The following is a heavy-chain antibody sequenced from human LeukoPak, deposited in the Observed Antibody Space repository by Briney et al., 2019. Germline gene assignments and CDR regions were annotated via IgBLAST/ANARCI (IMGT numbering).Heavy chain of an antibody. D-gene: IGHD6-6*01. V-gene: IGHV3-20*04. CDR1: GFTFDDYG. CDR2: INWNGGST. J-gene: IGHJ4*02. Sequence: GGSLRLSCAASGFTFDDYGMSWVRQAPGKGLEWVSGINWNGGSTGYAYSVKGRFTISRDNSKNTLYLQMNSLRAEDTAVYYCAKGPKQLVFVRGYYFDYWGQGTLVTVYS. CDR3: AKGPKQLVFVRGYYFDY.